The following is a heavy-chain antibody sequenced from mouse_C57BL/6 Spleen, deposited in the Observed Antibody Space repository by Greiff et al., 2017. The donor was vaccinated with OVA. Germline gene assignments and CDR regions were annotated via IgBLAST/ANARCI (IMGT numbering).Heavy chain of an antibody. J-gene: IGHJ3*01. CDR3: ARRDYDYEAWFAY. CDR2: IYPGSGST. Sequence: VQLQQSGAELVKPGASVKMSCKASGYTFTSYWITWVKQRPGQGLEWIGDIYPGSGSTNYNEKFKSKATLTVDTSSSKAYMQLSSLTSEDSAVDYWARRDYDYEAWFAYWGQGALVTVSA. V-gene: IGHV1-55*01. D-gene: IGHD2-4*01. CDR1: GYTFTSYW.